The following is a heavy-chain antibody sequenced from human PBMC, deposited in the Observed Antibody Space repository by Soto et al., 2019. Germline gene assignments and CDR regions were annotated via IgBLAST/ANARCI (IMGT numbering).Heavy chain of an antibody. Sequence: SATLSLTCAVYGGSFSGYYWSWIRQPPGKGLEWIGEINHSGSTNYNPSLKSRVTISVDTSKNQFSLKLSSVTAADTAVYYCARGRGSSWPENFDYWGQGTLVTVSS. J-gene: IGHJ4*02. D-gene: IGHD6-13*01. CDR2: INHSGST. CDR3: ARGRGSSWPENFDY. V-gene: IGHV4-34*01. CDR1: GGSFSGYY.